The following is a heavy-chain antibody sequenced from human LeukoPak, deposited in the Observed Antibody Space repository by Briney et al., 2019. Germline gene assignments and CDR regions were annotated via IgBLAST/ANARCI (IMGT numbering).Heavy chain of an antibody. J-gene: IGHJ3*02. CDR2: IKSKTDGGTT. CDR1: GFTFSSYS. CDR3: TTTRYDYVWGSYRSAFDI. V-gene: IGHV3-15*01. D-gene: IGHD3-16*02. Sequence: GGSLRLSCAASGFTFSSYSMNWVRQAPGKGLEWVGRIKSKTDGGTTDYAAPVKGRFTISRDDSKNTLYLQMNSLKTEDTAVYYCTTTRYDYVWGSYRSAFDIWGQGTMVTVSS.